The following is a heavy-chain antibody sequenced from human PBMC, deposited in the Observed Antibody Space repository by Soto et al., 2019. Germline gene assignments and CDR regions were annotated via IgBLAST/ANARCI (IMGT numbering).Heavy chain of an antibody. CDR2: IIPIFGTA. V-gene: IGHV1-69*01. CDR3: AGDGIAAAGHNWFDP. J-gene: IGHJ5*02. D-gene: IGHD6-13*01. Sequence: QVQLVQSGAEVKKPGSSVKVSCKASGGTFSSYAISWVRQAPGQGLEWMGGIIPIFGTANYAQKFQGRVTITADESTSTGYMGLSSLRSEDKAVYYCAGDGIAAAGHNWFDPWGQGTLVTVSS. CDR1: GGTFSSYA.